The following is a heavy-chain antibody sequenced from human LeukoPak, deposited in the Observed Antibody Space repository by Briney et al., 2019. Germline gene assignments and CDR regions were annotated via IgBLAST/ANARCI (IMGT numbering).Heavy chain of an antibody. CDR3: ARLWSTHCSGGTCPHQPNY. V-gene: IGHV4-34*01. CDR2: INHSGST. D-gene: IGHD2-15*01. Sequence: SGTLSLTCAVYGGSFSGYYWSWIRQPPGKGLEWIGEINHSGSTNYNPSLKSRVTISVDTSKNQSSLKLSSVTAADTAVYYCARLWSTHCSGGTCPHQPNYWGQGTLVTVSS. CDR1: GGSFSGYY. J-gene: IGHJ4*02.